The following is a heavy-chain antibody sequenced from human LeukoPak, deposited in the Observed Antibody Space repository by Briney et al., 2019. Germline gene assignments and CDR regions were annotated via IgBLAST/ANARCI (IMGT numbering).Heavy chain of an antibody. V-gene: IGHV3-30*02. CDR1: GFTFSSYG. CDR2: IRYDGINK. D-gene: IGHD5-18*01. CDR3: ANKRGYSYGYGAS. Sequence: PGGSLRLSCAASGFTFSSYGMPWVRQAPGKGLEGVAVIRYDGINKYYTDSVKGRFTISRDNSKNTLYLQINSLRADDTAVYYCANKRGYSYGYGASWGQGTLVTVSS. J-gene: IGHJ5*02.